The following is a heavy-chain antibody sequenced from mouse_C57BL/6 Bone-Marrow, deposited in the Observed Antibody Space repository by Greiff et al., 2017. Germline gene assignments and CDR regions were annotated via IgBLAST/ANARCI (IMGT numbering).Heavy chain of an antibody. J-gene: IGHJ3*01. Sequence: VQLQQSGPELVKPGASVKISCKASGYTFTDYYMNWVKQSHGKSLEWIGDINPNNGGTSYNQKFKGKATLTVDKSSSTAYMELRSLTSEDSAVYYCANYYGSSYDAYWGQGTLVTVSA. CDR3: ANYYGSSYDAY. V-gene: IGHV1-26*01. CDR2: INPNNGGT. CDR1: GYTFTDYY. D-gene: IGHD1-1*01.